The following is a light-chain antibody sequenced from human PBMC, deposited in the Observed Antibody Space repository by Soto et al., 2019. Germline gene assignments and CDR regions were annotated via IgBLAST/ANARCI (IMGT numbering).Light chain of an antibody. J-gene: IGKJ1*01. CDR1: QSVRTN. CDR2: YAS. Sequence: EIVMTQSPATLSLYPGQRATLSFGASQSVRTNLAWYQQRPGQAPRLLIHYASTRASDIPARFSGSGSGTNFTLAISSLQSEDFAVYYCQQYAYWPETFGQGTKV. V-gene: IGKV3D-15*01. CDR3: QQYAYWPET.